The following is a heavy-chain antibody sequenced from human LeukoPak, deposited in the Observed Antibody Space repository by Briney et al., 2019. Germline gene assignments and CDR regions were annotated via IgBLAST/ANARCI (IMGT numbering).Heavy chain of an antibody. Sequence: PGGSLRLSCAASGFTFSSYEMNWVRQAPGKGLEWVSYISNSGSTIYYADSVKGRFTISRDNAKNSLYLQMNSLRAEDTAVYYCARDGPSEWLAFYYFDYWGQGTLVTVSS. D-gene: IGHD6-19*01. CDR3: ARDGPSEWLAFYYFDY. J-gene: IGHJ4*02. V-gene: IGHV3-48*03. CDR1: GFTFSSYE. CDR2: ISNSGSTI.